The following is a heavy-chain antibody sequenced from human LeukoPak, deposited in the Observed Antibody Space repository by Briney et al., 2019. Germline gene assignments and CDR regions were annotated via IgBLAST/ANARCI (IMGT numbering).Heavy chain of an antibody. V-gene: IGHV3-53*01. CDR3: GRGPSVAGRGGDY. CDR2: IYSGGGT. J-gene: IGHJ4*02. CDR1: GFTVSSNY. D-gene: IGHD6-6*01. Sequence: PGGSLRLSCAASGFTVSSNYMTWVRQAPGKGLEWVSVIYSGGGTFYADSVKGRFTISRDNSKNATYLQMNSLRAEDTAVYYCGRGPSVAGRGGDYWGQGTLVTVSS.